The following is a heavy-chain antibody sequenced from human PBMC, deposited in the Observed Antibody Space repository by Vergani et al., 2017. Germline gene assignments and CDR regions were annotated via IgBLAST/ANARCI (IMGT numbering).Heavy chain of an antibody. CDR3: ARGVLYWLRDSGYGTPDAFDI. J-gene: IGHJ3*02. CDR1: GFTLGDYA. V-gene: IGHV3-49*04. D-gene: IGHD5-12*01. CDR2: IWSKPYGGTT. Sequence: EVHLVESGGGLVQPGRSLRLSCSGSGFTLGDYAMTWVRQAPGKGLEWVAFIWSKPYGGTTEYAASVKGRVTISRDNAKNSLYLQMNSLRAEDTAVYYCARGVLYWLRDSGYGTPDAFDIWGQGTMVTVSS.